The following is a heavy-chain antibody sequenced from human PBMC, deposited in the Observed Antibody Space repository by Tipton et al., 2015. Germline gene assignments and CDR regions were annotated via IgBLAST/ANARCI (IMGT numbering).Heavy chain of an antibody. CDR2: ISYSGST. CDR1: GVSIISSGYY. Sequence: TLSLTCTVSGVSIISSGYYWSWIRQHPGKGLEWIGYISYSGSTYQNPSLKSRVTILADTSKNQFSLRLSSVTAADTAVYYCARSRKRVFDLWGRGTLVSVSS. J-gene: IGHJ2*01. V-gene: IGHV4-31*03. CDR3: ARSRKRVFDL.